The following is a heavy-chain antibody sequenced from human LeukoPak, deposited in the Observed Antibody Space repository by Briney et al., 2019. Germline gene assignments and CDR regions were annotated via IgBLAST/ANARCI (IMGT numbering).Heavy chain of an antibody. V-gene: IGHV1-8*01. Sequence: ASVKVSCQASGYTFTSYDINWVRQATGQGLEWMGWMNPNSGNTGYAQKFQGRVTMTRNTSISTAYMELSSLRSEDTAVYYCARPIGSSWYDTFDIWGQGTMVTVSS. CDR3: ARPIGSSWYDTFDI. J-gene: IGHJ3*02. CDR2: MNPNSGNT. D-gene: IGHD6-13*01. CDR1: GYTFTSYD.